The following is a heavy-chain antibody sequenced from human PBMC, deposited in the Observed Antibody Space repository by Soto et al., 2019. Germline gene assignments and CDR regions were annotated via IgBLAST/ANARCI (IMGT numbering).Heavy chain of an antibody. Sequence: GGSLRLSCAASGFTFSSYGMHWVRQAPGKGLEWVAVIWYDGSNKYYADSVKGRFTISRDNSKNTLYLQMNSLRAEDTAVYYCAIDKLRMIVAASLDPPGQRTLVTLS. CDR3: AIDKLRMIVAASLDP. CDR2: IWYDGSNK. J-gene: IGHJ5*02. CDR1: GFTFSSYG. D-gene: IGHD1-26*01. V-gene: IGHV3-33*01.